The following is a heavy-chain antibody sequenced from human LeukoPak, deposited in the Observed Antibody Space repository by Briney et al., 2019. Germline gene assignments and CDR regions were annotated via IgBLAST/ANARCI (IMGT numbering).Heavy chain of an antibody. CDR1: GFTFSSYE. V-gene: IGHV3-48*03. CDR3: ALSYDYDHPDAFDI. D-gene: IGHD3-22*01. Sequence: PGGSLRLSCAASGFTFSSYEMNWVRQAPGKGLEWVSFITSSGNTMYYADSVKGRFTISRDSAKNTLYLQMSTLRAEDTALYYCALSYDYDHPDAFDIWGQGTVVTVFS. J-gene: IGHJ3*02. CDR2: ITSSGNTM.